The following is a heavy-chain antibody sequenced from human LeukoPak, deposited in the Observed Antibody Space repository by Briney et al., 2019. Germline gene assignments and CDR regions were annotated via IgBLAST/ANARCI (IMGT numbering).Heavy chain of an antibody. CDR3: ARGCSTTSCYYWYFDL. V-gene: IGHV3-48*03. Sequence: PGGSLRLSCAASGFTFSSFEMNWVRQAPGKGLEWVSYISSGGNTIFYADSVKGRFTISRDNAKNSLYLQMNSLRAEGTALYYCARGCSTTSCYYWYFDLWGRGTLVTVSS. CDR1: GFTFSSFE. D-gene: IGHD2-2*01. J-gene: IGHJ2*01. CDR2: ISSGGNTI.